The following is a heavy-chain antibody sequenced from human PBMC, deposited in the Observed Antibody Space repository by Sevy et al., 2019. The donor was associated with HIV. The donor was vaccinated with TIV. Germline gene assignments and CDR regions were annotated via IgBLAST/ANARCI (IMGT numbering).Heavy chain of an antibody. CDR2: INPSGGST. V-gene: IGHV1-46*01. D-gene: IGHD6-6*01. Sequence: ASVKVSCKASGYTFTSYYMHWVRQAPGQGLEWMGIINPSGGSTSYAQKFQGRVTMTRDTSTSTVYMELSSLRSEDTAVYYCARRRGVAARPDAVDIWPQGTMVTVSS. CDR3: ARRRGVAARPDAVDI. CDR1: GYTFTSYY. J-gene: IGHJ3*02.